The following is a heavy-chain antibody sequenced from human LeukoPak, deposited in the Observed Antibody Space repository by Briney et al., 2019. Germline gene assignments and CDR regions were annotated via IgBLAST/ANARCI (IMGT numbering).Heavy chain of an antibody. CDR2: IYPGDCDT. CDR1: GYSFTNYW. Sequence: GESLKISCKGSGYSFTNYWIGWVLQLPGKGLVWMGVIYPGDCDTRYSPSFQGHVTISADKSISTAYLQWSSLKASDTAMNYSAKSPLGYCSGNSCSYFEYWGQGTLITVSS. CDR3: AKSPLGYCSGNSCSYFEY. V-gene: IGHV5-51*01. J-gene: IGHJ4*02. D-gene: IGHD2-15*01.